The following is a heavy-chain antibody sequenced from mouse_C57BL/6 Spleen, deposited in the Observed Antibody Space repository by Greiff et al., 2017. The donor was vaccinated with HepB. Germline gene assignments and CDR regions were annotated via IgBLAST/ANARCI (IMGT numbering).Heavy chain of an antibody. D-gene: IGHD1-1*01. CDR1: GYAFSSYW. J-gene: IGHJ4*01. Sequence: VQLQQSGAELVKPGASVKISCKASGYAFSSYWMNWVKQRPGKGLEWIGQIYPGDGDTNYNGKFKGKATLTADKSSSTAYMQLSSLTSEDSAVYFCARSRDYYGSSYDYYYAMDYWGQGTSVTVSS. CDR3: ARSRDYYGSSYDYYYAMDY. V-gene: IGHV1-80*01. CDR2: IYPGDGDT.